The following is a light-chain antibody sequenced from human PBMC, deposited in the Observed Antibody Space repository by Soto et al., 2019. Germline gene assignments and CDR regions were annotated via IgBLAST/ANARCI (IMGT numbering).Light chain of an antibody. CDR1: KSVSSSY. Sequence: EIVLTQSPGTLSLSPGERATLSCRASKSVSSSYLAWYQQRPGQAPRLLIYGASGRATGIPDRFSGSGSGTDFTLIISRLEPEDFAVYYCQQYGSSLIFTFGPGTKVDIK. CDR2: GAS. V-gene: IGKV3-20*01. J-gene: IGKJ3*01. CDR3: QQYGSSLIFT.